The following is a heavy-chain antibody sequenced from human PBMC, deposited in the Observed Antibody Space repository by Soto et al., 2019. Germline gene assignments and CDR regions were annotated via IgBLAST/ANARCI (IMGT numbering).Heavy chain of an antibody. V-gene: IGHV3-48*02. CDR2: ISSSSSTI. Sequence: EVQLVESGGGLVQPGGSLRLSCAASGFTFSSYSMNWVRQAPGKGLEWVSYISSSSSTIYYADSVKGRFTISRDNAKNSQYLQMNSLRDEDTAVYYCASTGYCSSTSCYGRRYFDYWGQGTLVTVSS. D-gene: IGHD2-2*01. J-gene: IGHJ4*02. CDR1: GFTFSSYS. CDR3: ASTGYCSSTSCYGRRYFDY.